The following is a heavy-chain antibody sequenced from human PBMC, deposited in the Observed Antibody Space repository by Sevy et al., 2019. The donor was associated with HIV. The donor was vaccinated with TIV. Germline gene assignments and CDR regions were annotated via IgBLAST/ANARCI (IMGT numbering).Heavy chain of an antibody. CDR3: AKVVVPADIDPFYYYAYGMDV. CDR1: GFTFSNYA. D-gene: IGHD2-2*01. Sequence: GGSLRLSCAASGFTFSNYAINWVRQAPGKGLEWVSRISGSGDSTFCADSVKGRFTISRDNSKNTVHLQMNSLRVEDTAGYYCAKVVVPADIDPFYYYAYGMDVWGQGTTVTVSS. J-gene: IGHJ6*02. V-gene: IGHV3-23*01. CDR2: ISGSGDST.